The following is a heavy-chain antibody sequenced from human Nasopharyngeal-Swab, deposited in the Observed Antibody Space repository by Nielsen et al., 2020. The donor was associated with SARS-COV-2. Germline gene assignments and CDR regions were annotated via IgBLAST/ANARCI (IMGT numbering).Heavy chain of an antibody. V-gene: IGHV5-51*01. CDR2: IYPGDSDT. D-gene: IGHD1-26*01. CDR1: GYSFTSYW. CDR3: ARHFCGIYFGATFCTGGYYFDY. Sequence: GESLKISCKGSGYSFTSYWIGWVRQMPGKGLEWMGIIYPGDSDTRYSPSFQGQVTISADKSISTAYLQWSSLKASDTAMYYCARHFCGIYFGATFCTGGYYFDYWGQGTLVTVSS. J-gene: IGHJ4*02.